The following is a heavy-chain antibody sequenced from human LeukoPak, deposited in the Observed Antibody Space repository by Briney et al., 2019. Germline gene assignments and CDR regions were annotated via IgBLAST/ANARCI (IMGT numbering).Heavy chain of an antibody. CDR2: IYYIGIT. V-gene: IGHV4-39*07. J-gene: IGHJ6*03. CDR1: GGSISSSGYY. Sequence: SETLSLTCTVSGGSISSSGYYWGWIRRSPGKGLEWIGSIYYIGITYYNPSLKSRVTISLDTSENQFSLKLSSVTAADTAVYYCARDQGVEWLSSFDYYMDVWGKGTTVTVSS. D-gene: IGHD3-3*01. CDR3: ARDQGVEWLSSFDYYMDV.